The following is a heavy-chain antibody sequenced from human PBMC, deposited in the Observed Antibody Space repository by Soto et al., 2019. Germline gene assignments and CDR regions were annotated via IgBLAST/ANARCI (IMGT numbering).Heavy chain of an antibody. D-gene: IGHD1-26*01. Sequence: SETLSLTCAVSGYSIISSNWWGWIRQAPGKGLEWIGYIYYSGTTYYNPSLKSRVTMSVDTSKNQFSLKLTSVTAVDTAVYYCARREIQGPIDYWGQGTLVTVS. J-gene: IGHJ4*02. CDR2: IYYSGTT. CDR3: ARREIQGPIDY. CDR1: GYSIISSNW. V-gene: IGHV4-28*01.